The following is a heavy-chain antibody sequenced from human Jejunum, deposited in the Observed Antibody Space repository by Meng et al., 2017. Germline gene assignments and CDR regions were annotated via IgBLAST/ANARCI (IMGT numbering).Heavy chain of an antibody. CDR3: AREGYWNGRPNDDHGMDV. Sequence: GESLKISCEGSGFTFSHNAIHWVRQAPGKGLDWVAVIYYDGNNKYYADSVKGRFTISRDNSKNTAYLQMNSLRAEDTAVYYCAREGYWNGRPNDDHGMDVWGQGTTVTCCS. D-gene: IGHD1-1*01. CDR1: GFTFSHNA. V-gene: IGHV3-33*01. J-gene: IGHJ6*01. CDR2: IYYDGNNK.